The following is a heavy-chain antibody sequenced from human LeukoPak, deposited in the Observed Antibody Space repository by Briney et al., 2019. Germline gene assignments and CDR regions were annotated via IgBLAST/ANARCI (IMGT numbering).Heavy chain of an antibody. D-gene: IGHD6-19*01. Sequence: SVKVSCKASGYTFTYRYLHWVRQAPGQALEWMGWITPFNGNTNYAQKFQDRVTITRDRSMSTAYMELSSLRFEDTAMYYCASSAIAVAGPYFDYWGQGTLVTVSS. CDR1: GYTFTYRY. V-gene: IGHV1-45*02. J-gene: IGHJ4*02. CDR3: ASSAIAVAGPYFDY. CDR2: ITPFNGNT.